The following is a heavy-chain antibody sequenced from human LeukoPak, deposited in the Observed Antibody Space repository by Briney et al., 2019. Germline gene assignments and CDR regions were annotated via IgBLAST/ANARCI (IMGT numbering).Heavy chain of an antibody. CDR3: AIEYYYDSAIPGGAFDI. CDR2: INHSGST. D-gene: IGHD3-22*01. V-gene: IGHV4-34*01. CDR1: GGSFSGYY. Sequence: SETLSLTCAVYGGSFSGYYWSWIRQPPGKRLEWIGEINHSGSTNYNPSLKSRVTISVDTSKNQFSLKLSSVTAADTAVYYCAIEYYYDSAIPGGAFDIWGQGTMVTVPS. J-gene: IGHJ3*02.